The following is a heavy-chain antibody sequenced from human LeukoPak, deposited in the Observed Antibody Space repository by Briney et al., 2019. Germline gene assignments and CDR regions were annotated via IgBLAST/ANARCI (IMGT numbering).Heavy chain of an antibody. J-gene: IGHJ4*02. CDR1: GFIFTPYN. CDR2: ISFDGSSK. D-gene: IGHD5/OR15-5a*01. Sequence: GASLRLSCAGSGFIFTPYNFHWVRQAPGKGLEWVALISFDGSSKYNAASVKGRVTMSRDNSKNTVYLQLNSLGTEDTAVYYCARDEKGFAKEDARVPAHWGQGTQVIVSA. V-gene: IGHV3-30*04. CDR3: ARDEKGFAKEDARVPAH.